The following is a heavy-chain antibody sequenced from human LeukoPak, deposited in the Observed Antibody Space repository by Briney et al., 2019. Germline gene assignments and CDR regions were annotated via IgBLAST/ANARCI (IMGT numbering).Heavy chain of an antibody. CDR2: VSYSGST. V-gene: IGHV4-39*01. J-gene: IGHJ5*02. Sequence: SETLSLTCTVSGGSTSSNNYYWGWVRQPPGKGLEWIGSVSYSGSTYYNPSLRSRVTISVDTSKNQFSLKVRSVTAADTAFYYCASQSGYYKNWFDPWGQGTLVTVSS. CDR1: GGSTSSNNYY. D-gene: IGHD3-3*01. CDR3: ASQSGYYKNWFDP.